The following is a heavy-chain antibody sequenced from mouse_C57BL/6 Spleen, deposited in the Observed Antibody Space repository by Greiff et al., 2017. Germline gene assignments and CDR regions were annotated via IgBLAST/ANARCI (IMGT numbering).Heavy chain of an antibody. D-gene: IGHD2-3*01. J-gene: IGHJ4*01. V-gene: IGHV14-1*01. CDR3: TTDGGYPYSMDY. CDR1: GFNIKDYY. CDR2: IDPEYGDT. Sequence: VQLQQSGAELVRPGASVKLSCTASGFNIKDYYMHWVKQRPDQGLEWIGRIDPEYGDTEYAPKFQGKATMTADTSSNTAYLQLSSLTSEDTAVYYCTTDGGYPYSMDYWGQGTSVTVSS.